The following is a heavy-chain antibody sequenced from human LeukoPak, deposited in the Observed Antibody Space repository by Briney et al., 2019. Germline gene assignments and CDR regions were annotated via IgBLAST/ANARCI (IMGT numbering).Heavy chain of an antibody. CDR3: ARARQQVNTIDY. D-gene: IGHD6-13*01. Sequence: PSETLSLTCTVSGGSISSYYWNWIRQPAGKGLEWIGRIYSSGSTNYSPSLGGRVTMSVDTSKNQFSLKLSSVTAADTAVYYCARARQQVNTIDYWGQGTLVTVSS. CDR1: GGSISSYY. J-gene: IGHJ4*02. CDR2: IYSSGST. V-gene: IGHV4-4*07.